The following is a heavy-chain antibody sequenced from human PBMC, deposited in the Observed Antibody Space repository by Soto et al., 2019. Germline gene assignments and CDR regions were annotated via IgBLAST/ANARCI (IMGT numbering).Heavy chain of an antibody. CDR2: IYYTEIT. V-gene: IGHV4-39*01. CDR1: VASIRIISYY. D-gene: IGHD7-27*01. J-gene: IGHJ3*02. Sequence: SYTRSLTGAVPVASIRIISYYLGWIRKPLGNGLEWIGSIYYTEITYYNPSLKSRVTISVDTSKNQFSLNLNSVTAADTAVYYCARPPTANLDAFEIWGQGIIVTVS. CDR3: ARPPTANLDAFEI.